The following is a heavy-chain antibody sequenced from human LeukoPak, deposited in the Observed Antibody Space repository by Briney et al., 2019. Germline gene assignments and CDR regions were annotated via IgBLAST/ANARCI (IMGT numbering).Heavy chain of an antibody. J-gene: IGHJ4*02. Sequence: GESLKISCAASGFTFSNAWMSWVRQAPGKGLEWVSAISGSGGSTYYADSVKGRFTISRDNSKNTLYLQMNSLRAEDTAVYYCADSGWRNYFDYWGQGTLVTVSS. D-gene: IGHD6-19*01. CDR1: GFTFSNAW. CDR3: ADSGWRNYFDY. V-gene: IGHV3-23*01. CDR2: ISGSGGST.